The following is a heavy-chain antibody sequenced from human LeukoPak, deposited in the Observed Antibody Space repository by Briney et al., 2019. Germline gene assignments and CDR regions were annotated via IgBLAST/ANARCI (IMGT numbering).Heavy chain of an antibody. V-gene: IGHV4-39*07. CDR3: ARPRGYYDSSGYGTFDY. Sequence: SETLSLTCTVSGGSINNSISYWSWIRQPPGKGLEWIGEINHSGSTNYNPSLKSRVTISVDTSKNQFSLKLSSVTAADTAVYYCARPRGYYDSSGYGTFDYWGQGTLVTVSS. CDR1: GGSINNSISY. D-gene: IGHD3-22*01. CDR2: INHSGST. J-gene: IGHJ4*02.